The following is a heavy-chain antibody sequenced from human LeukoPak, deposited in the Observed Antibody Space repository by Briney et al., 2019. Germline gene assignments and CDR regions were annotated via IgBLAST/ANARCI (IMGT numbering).Heavy chain of an antibody. J-gene: IGHJ4*02. CDR2: ISAYNGNT. CDR1: GYIFTSYN. CDR3: ARVSIVVVTATRPDY. D-gene: IGHD2-21*02. V-gene: IGHV1-18*04. Sequence: ASVKVSCKASGYIFTSYNMYWVRQAPGQGLEWMGWISAYNGNTNYAQKLQGRVTMTTDTSTSTAYMELRSLRSDDTAVYYCARVSIVVVTATRPDYWGQGTLVTVSS.